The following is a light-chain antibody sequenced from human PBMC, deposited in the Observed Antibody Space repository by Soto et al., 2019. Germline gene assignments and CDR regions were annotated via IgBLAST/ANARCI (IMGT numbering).Light chain of an antibody. CDR3: QQRVTWPGT. J-gene: IGKJ4*01. CDR1: QNINNY. V-gene: IGKV3-11*01. CDR2: DAS. Sequence: EIELTQSPATLSLSPGERATLSCRASQNINNYLAWYQQKPGQTPRLLIYDASTRATDIPARFSGSGSGTDFTLTISGLEPKDFAVYYCQQRVTWPGTFGGGTKVEIK.